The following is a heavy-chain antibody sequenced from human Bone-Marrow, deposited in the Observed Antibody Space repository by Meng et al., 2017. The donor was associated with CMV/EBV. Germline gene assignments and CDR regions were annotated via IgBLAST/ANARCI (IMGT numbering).Heavy chain of an antibody. Sequence: GESLKISCRGSGFTFGDYAPSWVRQAPGKGLEWVCFIRNRAYGGTTECAASLKGRFIISRDDSEGIAYLQMPSLKTEDTAVYYCARELSTMVRGVLAYWGQGTQVTVSS. CDR2: IRNRAYGGTT. D-gene: IGHD3-10*01. CDR1: GFTFGDYA. V-gene: IGHV3-49*04. CDR3: ARELSTMVRGVLAY. J-gene: IGHJ4*02.